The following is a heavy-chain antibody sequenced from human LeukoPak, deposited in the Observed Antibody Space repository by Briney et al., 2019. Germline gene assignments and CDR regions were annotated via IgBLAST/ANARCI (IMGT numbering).Heavy chain of an antibody. V-gene: IGHV1-18*01. Sequence: ASVKVSCKASGYTFTSYGISWVRQAPGQRLEWMGWISAYNGNTNYAQKLQGRVTMTTDTSTSTAYMELRSLRSDDTAVYYCAREGMTYYYDSSGYYTDYWGQGTLVTVSS. J-gene: IGHJ4*02. CDR2: ISAYNGNT. CDR1: GYTFTSYG. CDR3: AREGMTYYYDSSGYYTDY. D-gene: IGHD3-22*01.